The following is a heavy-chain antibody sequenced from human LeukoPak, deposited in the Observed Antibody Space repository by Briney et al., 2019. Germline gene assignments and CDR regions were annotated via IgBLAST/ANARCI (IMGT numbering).Heavy chain of an antibody. CDR2: NSGPGGGP. D-gene: IGHD7-27*01. V-gene: IGHV3-23*01. CDR3: AKDPLNGGTIYFDY. CDR1: GFTFSRYA. Sequence: GGSLRLSCSSSGFTFSRYAMSWVRQAPGKGLEWVSSNSGPGGGPNYVQSVKGRFTISRDNSKNTLYLQMNSLRADDTAVYYCAKDPLNGGTIYFDYWGQGTLVTVSS. J-gene: IGHJ4*02.